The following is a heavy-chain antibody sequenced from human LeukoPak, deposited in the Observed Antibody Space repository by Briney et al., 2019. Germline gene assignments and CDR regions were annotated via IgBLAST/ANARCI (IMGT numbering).Heavy chain of an antibody. CDR1: GGSISSYD. J-gene: IGHJ5*01. V-gene: IGHV4-4*07. CDR3: ARGMAAAYDYNWFDS. CDR2: IYASGNT. Sequence: SETLSLTCAVSGGSISSYDWSWIRQPAGKGPEWIGRIYASGNTRYNPSLKSRLTMSVDTSKNQFSLKLISVTAADPAIDFCARGMAAAYDYNWFDSWGQGTLVTVSS. D-gene: IGHD5-12*01.